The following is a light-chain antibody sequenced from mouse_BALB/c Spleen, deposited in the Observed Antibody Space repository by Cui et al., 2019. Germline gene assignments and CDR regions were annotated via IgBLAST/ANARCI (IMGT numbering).Light chain of an antibody. J-gene: IGKJ1*01. V-gene: IGKV4-68*01. CDR2: LTS. CDR3: QQWSSNPWT. CDR1: SSVSY. Sequence: QIVLTQSPALMSASPGEKVTMTCSASSSVSYIYWYQQKPRSSPKPWIYLTSNLASGVSARFSGSGSGTSYSLTISSMEAEDAATYYCQQWSSNPWTFGGGTKLEIK.